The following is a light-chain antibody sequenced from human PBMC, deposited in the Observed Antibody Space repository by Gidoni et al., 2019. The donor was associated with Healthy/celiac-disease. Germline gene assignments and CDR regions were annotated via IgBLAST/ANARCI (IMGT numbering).Light chain of an antibody. CDR1: KLGDKY. Sequence: SYDLTQPPSVSVSPGQTASITCSGDKLGDKYACWYQQKPGQSPVLVIYQDSKRHSGIPERFSGSNSGNTDTLTISGTQAMDEADYYCQAWDSSTGVFGGGTKLTVL. CDR3: QAWDSSTGV. J-gene: IGLJ2*01. V-gene: IGLV3-1*01. CDR2: QDS.